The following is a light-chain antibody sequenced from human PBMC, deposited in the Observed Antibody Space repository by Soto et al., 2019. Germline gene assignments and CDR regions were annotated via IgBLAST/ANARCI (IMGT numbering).Light chain of an antibody. J-gene: IGKJ1*01. CDR1: QSVSSNY. CDR2: GAS. Sequence: EIVLTQSPDTLSLSPGERATLSCRASQSVSSNYLAWYQQKPGQAPRLLIYGASSRPIGIPDRFSGSGSGTDFTLTISRLEPEDFAVYYCHQYGRSPRTFGQGTEVEIK. CDR3: HQYGRSPRT. V-gene: IGKV3-20*01.